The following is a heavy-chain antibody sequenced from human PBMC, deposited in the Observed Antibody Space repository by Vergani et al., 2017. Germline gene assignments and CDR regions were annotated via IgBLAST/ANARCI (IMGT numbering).Heavy chain of an antibody. CDR1: GGTFSSYA. J-gene: IGHJ6*02. D-gene: IGHD3-22*01. CDR2: MNPNSGNT. V-gene: IGHV1-8*02. Sequence: QVQLVQSGAEVKKPGSSVKVSCKASGGTFSSYAISWVRQAPGQGLEWMGWMNPNSGNTGYAQKFQGRVTMTRNTSISTAYMELSSLRSEDTAVYYCASGYYDSSGYYYYGMDVWGQGTTVTVSS. CDR3: ASGYYDSSGYYYYGMDV.